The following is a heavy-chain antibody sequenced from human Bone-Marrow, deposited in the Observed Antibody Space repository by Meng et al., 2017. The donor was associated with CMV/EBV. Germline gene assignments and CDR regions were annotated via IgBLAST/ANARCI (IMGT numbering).Heavy chain of an antibody. CDR1: GYTFTGYY. CDR3: ARDRIVVVPAAIYWDGMDV. Sequence: ASVKVSCKASGYTFTGYYMHWVRQAPGQGLEWMGWINPNSGGTNYAQKFQGRVTMTRDTSTSTVYMELSSLRSEDTAVYYCARDRIVVVPAAIYWDGMDVWGQGTTVTVSS. J-gene: IGHJ6*02. V-gene: IGHV1-2*02. D-gene: IGHD2-2*01. CDR2: INPNSGGT.